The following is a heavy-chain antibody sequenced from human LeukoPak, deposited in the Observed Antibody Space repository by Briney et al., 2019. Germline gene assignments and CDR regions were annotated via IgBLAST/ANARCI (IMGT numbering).Heavy chain of an antibody. J-gene: IGHJ5*02. CDR1: GFTVSRNY. Sequence: GGSLRLSCAASGFTVSRNYMSWVRQAPGKGLEWVSVIYSGASTYYADSVKGRFTISRDNSKNTLYLQMNSLRAEETAVYYCATVGRGNIYGDVDLWGQGTLVIVSS. CDR2: IYSGAST. V-gene: IGHV3-66*01. CDR3: ATVGRGNIYGDVDL. D-gene: IGHD5-18*01.